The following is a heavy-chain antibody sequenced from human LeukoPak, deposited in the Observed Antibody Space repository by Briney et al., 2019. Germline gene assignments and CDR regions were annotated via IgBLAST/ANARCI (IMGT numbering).Heavy chain of an antibody. Sequence: PSQTLSLTCTVSGGSISSGDYYWSWLRQPPGKGLEWIGYIYYSGSTYYNPSLKSRVTISVDTSKNQFSLKLSSVTAADTAVYYCARVKKDYYGSGSYYNFDYWGQGTLVTVSS. CDR3: ARVKKDYYGSGSYYNFDY. CDR1: GGSISSGDYY. J-gene: IGHJ4*02. CDR2: IYYSGST. D-gene: IGHD3-10*01. V-gene: IGHV4-30-4*01.